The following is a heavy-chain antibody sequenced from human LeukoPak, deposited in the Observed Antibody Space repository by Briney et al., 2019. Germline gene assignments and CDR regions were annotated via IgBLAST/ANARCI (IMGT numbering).Heavy chain of an antibody. Sequence: GGSLRLSCAASGFTFSSYEMNWVRQAPGKGLEWVSYISSSGSTIYYADSVKGRFTISRDNAKNSLYLQMNSLRAADTAVYYCASLGSGYMDVWGKGTTVTISS. CDR3: ASLGSGYMDV. V-gene: IGHV3-48*03. CDR1: GFTFSSYE. J-gene: IGHJ6*03. D-gene: IGHD3-10*01. CDR2: ISSSGSTI.